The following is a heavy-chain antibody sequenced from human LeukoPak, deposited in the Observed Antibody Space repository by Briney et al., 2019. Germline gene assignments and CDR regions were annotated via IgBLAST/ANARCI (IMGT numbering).Heavy chain of an antibody. J-gene: IGHJ6*03. V-gene: IGHV3-49*03. CDR3: TRVSGFPEFYYYYMDV. Sequence: PGGSLRLSCAVSGFTFSDYYMSWIRQAPGKGLEWVGFIRSKAYGGTTEYAASVKGRFTISRDDSKSIAYLQMNSLKTEDTAVYYCTRVSGFPEFYYYYMDVWGKGTTVTVSS. CDR2: IRSKAYGGTT. D-gene: IGHD3-10*01. CDR1: GFTFSDYY.